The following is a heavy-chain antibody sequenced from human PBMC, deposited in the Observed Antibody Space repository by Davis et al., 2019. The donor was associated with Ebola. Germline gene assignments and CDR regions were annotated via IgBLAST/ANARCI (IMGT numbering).Heavy chain of an antibody. V-gene: IGHV3-23*01. CDR1: GFTFSSYA. CDR3: AKDKNYDFWSGYPHDAFDI. Sequence: PGGSLRLSCAASGFTFSSYAMSWVRQAPGKGLEWVSAISGSGGSTYYADSVKGRFTISRDNSKNTLYLQMNSLRAEDTATYYCAKDKNYDFWSGYPHDAFDIWGQGTMVTVSP. CDR2: ISGSGGST. D-gene: IGHD3-3*01. J-gene: IGHJ3*02.